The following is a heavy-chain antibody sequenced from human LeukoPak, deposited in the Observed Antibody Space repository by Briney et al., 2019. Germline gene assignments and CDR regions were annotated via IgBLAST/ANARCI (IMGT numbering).Heavy chain of an antibody. CDR2: ISGSGGST. D-gene: IGHD1-1*01. J-gene: IGHJ6*02. CDR1: GFTFSSYA. CDR3: ARENWKNGMDV. V-gene: IGHV3-23*01. Sequence: GGSLRLSCAASGFTFSSYAMSWVRQAPGMGLEWVSGISGSGGSTYYTDSVKGRFTISRDNSKNTLYLQMNSLRAEDTAVYYCARENWKNGMDVWGQGTTVTVSS.